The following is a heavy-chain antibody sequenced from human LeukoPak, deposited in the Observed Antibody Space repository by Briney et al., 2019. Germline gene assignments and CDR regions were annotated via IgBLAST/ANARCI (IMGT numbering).Heavy chain of an antibody. J-gene: IGHJ4*02. Sequence: GASVKVSCKASGYTFIGYYMHWVRQAPGQGLEWMGWINPNSGGTNYAQKFQGRVTMTRDTSISTAYMELSRLRSDDTAVYYCARAEGVFGFTFEGVRALFDYWGQGTLVTVSS. D-gene: IGHD3-16*01. CDR2: INPNSGGT. CDR3: ARAEGVFGFTFEGVRALFDY. V-gene: IGHV1-2*02. CDR1: GYTFIGYY.